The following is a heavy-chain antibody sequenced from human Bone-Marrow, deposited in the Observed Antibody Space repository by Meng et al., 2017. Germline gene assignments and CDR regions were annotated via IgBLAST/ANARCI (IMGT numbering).Heavy chain of an antibody. CDR1: EFTFSNYW. D-gene: IGHD2-15*01. V-gene: IGHV3-7*01. CDR3: ARIYTPSYYYYYGMDV. CDR2: IKQDGSEK. Sequence: GESLKISCAASEFTFSNYWMSWVRQAPGKGLEGVANIKQDGSEKYYVDSVKGRFTISRDNAKNSLYLQMNSLRAEDTAVYYCARIYTPSYYYYYGMDVWGQGTTVTVSS. J-gene: IGHJ6*02.